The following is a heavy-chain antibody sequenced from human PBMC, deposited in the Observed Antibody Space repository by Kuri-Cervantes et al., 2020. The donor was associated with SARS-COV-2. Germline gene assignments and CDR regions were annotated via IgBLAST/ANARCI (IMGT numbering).Heavy chain of an antibody. D-gene: IGHD2-21*01. V-gene: IGHV3-72*01. CDR1: GFTFSDHY. J-gene: IGHJ3*02. CDR2: IRNKDGKYST. CDR3: TSLQRIPLFDI. Sequence: GESLKISCAASGFTFSDHYMDWVRQATGRGLEWVGRIRNKDGKYSTEYAASVRGRFTISRDDSKKSLYLQMNSLQTEDTAVYYCTSLQRIPLFDIWGQGTVVTVSS.